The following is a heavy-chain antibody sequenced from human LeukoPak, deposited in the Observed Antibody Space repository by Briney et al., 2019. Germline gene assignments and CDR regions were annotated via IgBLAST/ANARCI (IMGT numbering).Heavy chain of an antibody. J-gene: IGHJ6*04. CDR1: GLTFSSYA. CDR3: AKGYSSSWSAPDV. D-gene: IGHD6-13*01. Sequence: GGSLRLSCVASGLTFSSYAMTWVRQAPGKGLEWVSDIYDSGGTTHYADSVKGRFTISRGNSKNTLYLQMNSLRAEDTAVYYCAKGYSSSWSAPDVWGKGTTITVSS. CDR2: IYDSGGTT. V-gene: IGHV3-23*01.